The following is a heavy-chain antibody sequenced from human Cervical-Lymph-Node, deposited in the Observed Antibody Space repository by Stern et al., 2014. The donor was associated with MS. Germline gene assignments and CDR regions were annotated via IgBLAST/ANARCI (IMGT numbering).Heavy chain of an antibody. Sequence: EVQLVESGGGVVRPGRSLRLSCAASGFTFEDYGMSWVRQAPGKGLEWDAAINWNGGRTVYAGSVQGRFTISRDNAKNSLYLQMNSLRAEDTALYHCARAFCTGGVCYSFPFYGMDVWGQGTTVTVSS. CDR1: GFTFEDYG. J-gene: IGHJ6*02. D-gene: IGHD2-8*02. CDR3: ARAFCTGGVCYSFPFYGMDV. V-gene: IGHV3-20*01. CDR2: INWNGGRT.